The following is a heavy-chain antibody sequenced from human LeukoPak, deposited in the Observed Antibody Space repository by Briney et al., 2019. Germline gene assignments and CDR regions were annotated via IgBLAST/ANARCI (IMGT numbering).Heavy chain of an antibody. D-gene: IGHD3-22*01. Sequence: GESLRLSCAASGFTFSSYAMSWVRQAPGKGLEWVSAISGSGGSTYYADSVKGRFTISRDNSKNTLYLQMNSLRAEDTAVYYCAKVDYYDTNAFDIWGQGTMVTVSS. J-gene: IGHJ3*02. CDR2: ISGSGGST. CDR1: GFTFSSYA. V-gene: IGHV3-23*01. CDR3: AKVDYYDTNAFDI.